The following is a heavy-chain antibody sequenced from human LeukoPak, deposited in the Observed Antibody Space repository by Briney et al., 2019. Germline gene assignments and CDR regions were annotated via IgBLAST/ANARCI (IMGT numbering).Heavy chain of an antibody. D-gene: IGHD6-6*01. CDR3: ARDYSSSSLRVMDYYYMDV. Sequence: GGSLRLSCAASGFTFSSYAMHWVRQAPGKGLEWVAVISYDGSNKYYADSVRGRFTISRDNSKNTLYLQVNSLRAEDTAMYYCARDYSSSSLRVMDYYYMDVWGRGTTVTVSS. V-gene: IGHV3-30-3*01. CDR1: GFTFSSYA. J-gene: IGHJ6*03. CDR2: ISYDGSNK.